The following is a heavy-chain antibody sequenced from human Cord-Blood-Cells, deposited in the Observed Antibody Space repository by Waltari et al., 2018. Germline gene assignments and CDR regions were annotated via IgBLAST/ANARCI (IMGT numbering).Heavy chain of an antibody. J-gene: IGHJ6*03. CDR1: GGSISSYY. V-gene: IGHV4-59*01. Sequence: QVQLQESGPGLVKPSETLSLTCTVSGGSISSYYWSWIRQPPGKGLGWIGNNYYSGSTNYNPPLSSRVTISVDTSKNQFSLKLSSVTAADTAVYYCARGSSTTAARYYYYYYYMDVWGKGTTVTVSS. D-gene: IGHD6-6*01. CDR3: ARGSSTTAARYYYYYYYMDV. CDR2: NYYSGST.